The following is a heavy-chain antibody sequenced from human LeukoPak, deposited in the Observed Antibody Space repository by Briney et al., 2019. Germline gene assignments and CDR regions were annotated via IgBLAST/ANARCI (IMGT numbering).Heavy chain of an antibody. V-gene: IGHV4-61*01. CDR1: GYSISSGYY. CDR2: IYYSGST. D-gene: IGHD1-26*01. Sequence: PSETLSLTCAVSGYSISSGYYWSWIRQPPGKGLEWIGYIYYSGSTNYNPSLKRRVNISVETSKHQFCLKLSSVTAAGTAVYYCARDPSGSYYLSGAFDIWGQGTMVTVSS. J-gene: IGHJ3*02. CDR3: ARDPSGSYYLSGAFDI.